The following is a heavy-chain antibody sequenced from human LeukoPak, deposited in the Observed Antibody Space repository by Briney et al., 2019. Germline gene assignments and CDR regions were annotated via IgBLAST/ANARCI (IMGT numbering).Heavy chain of an antibody. D-gene: IGHD6-6*01. CDR2: IYYSGST. Sequence: SETLSLTCTVSGGSISSSSYYWGWIRQPPGKGLEWIGSIYYSGSTYYNPPLKSRVTISVDTSKNQFSLKLSSVTAADTAVYYCARPPRHGAARRGPNSGDAFDIWGQGTMVTVSS. V-gene: IGHV4-39*01. CDR3: ARPPRHGAARRGPNSGDAFDI. J-gene: IGHJ3*02. CDR1: GGSISSSSYY.